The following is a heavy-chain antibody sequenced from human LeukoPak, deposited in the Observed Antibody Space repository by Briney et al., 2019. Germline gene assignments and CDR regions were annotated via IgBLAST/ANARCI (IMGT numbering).Heavy chain of an antibody. V-gene: IGHV3-48*01. CDR3: AKDTSGSWFYYYMDV. CDR1: GFTFSNYS. Sequence: GGSLRLSCEASGFTFSNYSMNWVRQAPGKGLEWVSYIRSSSTTIYYADSVKGRLTISRDNAKNSLYLQMNSLRAEDTAVYYCAKDTSGSWFYYYMDVWGKGTTVTISS. D-gene: IGHD6-13*01. J-gene: IGHJ6*03. CDR2: IRSSSTTI.